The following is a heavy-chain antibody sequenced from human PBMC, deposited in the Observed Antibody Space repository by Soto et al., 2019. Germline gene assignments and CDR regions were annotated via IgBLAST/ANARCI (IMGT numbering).Heavy chain of an antibody. CDR3: ARLRDSSGYYYSPVGY. CDR2: IYPADSDT. J-gene: IGHJ4*02. CDR1: GYRFTTNW. V-gene: IGHV5-51*01. D-gene: IGHD3-22*01. Sequence: PGESLKISCKGSGYRFTTNWIGWVRQMPGKGLQWMGIIYPADSDTRYSPSFQGQVTISADKAISTAYLQWSSLKASDTAMYYCARLRDSSGYYYSPVGYWGQGTLVTVSS.